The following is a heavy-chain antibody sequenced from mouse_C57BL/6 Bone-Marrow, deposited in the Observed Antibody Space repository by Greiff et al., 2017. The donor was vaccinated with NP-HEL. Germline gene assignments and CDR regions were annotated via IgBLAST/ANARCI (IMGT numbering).Heavy chain of an antibody. D-gene: IGHD4-1*01. CDR1: GYTFTSYW. J-gene: IGHJ3*01. CDR3: ARGGNWDDGFAY. CDR2: IYPGSGST. Sequence: QVQLKQPGAELVKPGASVKMSCKASGYTFTSYWITWVKQRPGQGLEWIGDIYPGSGSTNYNEKFKSKATLTVDTSSSTAYMQLSSLTSEDSAVYYCARGGNWDDGFAYWGQGTLVTVSA. V-gene: IGHV1-55*01.